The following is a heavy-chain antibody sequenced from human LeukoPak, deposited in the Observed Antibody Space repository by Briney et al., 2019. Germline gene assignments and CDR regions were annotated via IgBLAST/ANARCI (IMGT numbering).Heavy chain of an antibody. CDR3: ARNRPHRVPAAIDY. D-gene: IGHD2-2*01. J-gene: IGHJ4*02. CDR2: IYYSGST. V-gene: IGHV4-59*01. CDR1: GGSISSYY. Sequence: SETLSLTCTVSGGSISSYYLSWIRQPPGKGLEWIGYIYYSGSTNYNPSLKSRVTISVDTSKNQFSLKLSSVTAADTAVYYCARNRPHRVPAAIDYWGQGTLVTVSS.